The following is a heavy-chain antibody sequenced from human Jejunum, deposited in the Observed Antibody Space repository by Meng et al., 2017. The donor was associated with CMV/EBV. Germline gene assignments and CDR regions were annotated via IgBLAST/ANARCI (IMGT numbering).Heavy chain of an antibody. CDR1: VGPLGSRNG. CDR3: ARVGAYCGGDCYHPR. J-gene: IGHJ4*02. D-gene: IGHD2-21*02. CDR2: IYHSGST. V-gene: IGHV4-4*02. Sequence: QLCEAGPGRVEPAGTLSRNCSGSVGPLGSRNGWSWVRQPPGKGLEWIGEIYHSGSTNYNPSLKSRVTISVDESKNQFSLRLSSVTAADTAVYYCARVGAYCGGDCYHPRWGQGTLVTVSS.